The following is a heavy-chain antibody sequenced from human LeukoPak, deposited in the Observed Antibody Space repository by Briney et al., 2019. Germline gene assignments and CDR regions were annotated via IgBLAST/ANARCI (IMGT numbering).Heavy chain of an antibody. D-gene: IGHD3-22*01. Sequence: GGSLRLSCAASGFDFGAYEMNWVRPAPGKGLEWVSYIAGSDTTTYYADSVKGRFTISRDNAKISLYLQMNSLRAEDTALYYCTTLGYHLDSWGQGTLVTVSS. CDR1: GFDFGAYE. CDR2: IAGSDTTT. J-gene: IGHJ4*02. V-gene: IGHV3-48*03. CDR3: TTLGYHLDS.